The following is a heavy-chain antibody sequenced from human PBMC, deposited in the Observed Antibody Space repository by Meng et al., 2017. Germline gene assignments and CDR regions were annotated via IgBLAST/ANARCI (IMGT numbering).Heavy chain of an antibody. D-gene: IGHD2-15*01. CDR2: IYYSGRT. CDR3: AREGGYCSGGSCYSIMHNWFDP. Sequence: VQVRELGPGLVNPSKTLSFTCNVSGGSISSGGYYWSWIRQHPGKGLEWIGYIYYSGRTYYNPSLKSRVTISVETSKNQFSLKLSSVTAEDTAVYYCAREGGYCSGGSCYSIMHNWFDPWGQGTLVTVSS. J-gene: IGHJ5*02. CDR1: GGSISSGGYY. V-gene: IGHV4-31*02.